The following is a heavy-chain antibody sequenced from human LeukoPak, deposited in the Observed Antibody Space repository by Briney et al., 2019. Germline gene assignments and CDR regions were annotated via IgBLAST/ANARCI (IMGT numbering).Heavy chain of an antibody. Sequence: SETLSLTCTVSGGSIITRSYYWGWIRRPPGKGLEWLGTISDTGSTYYNPSLKSRVTTSVDTSKKQFSLRLSSVTAADTAIYYCARTTVTFQPIVYFDYWGQGTLVTVSS. CDR1: GGSIITRSYY. CDR2: ISDTGST. J-gene: IGHJ4*02. V-gene: IGHV4-39*01. D-gene: IGHD4-17*01. CDR3: ARTTVTFQPIVYFDY.